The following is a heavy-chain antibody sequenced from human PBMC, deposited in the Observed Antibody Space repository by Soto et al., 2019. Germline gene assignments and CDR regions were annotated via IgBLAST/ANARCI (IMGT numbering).Heavy chain of an antibody. CDR2: IYPGDSDT. D-gene: IGHD6-6*01. CDR3: AGDCSSSLGKVAFDI. CDR1: GYSFTSYW. V-gene: IGHV5-51*01. J-gene: IGHJ3*02. Sequence: GESLRISCKGSGYSFTSYWIGWVRQMPGKGLEWMGIIYPGDSDTRYSPSFQGQVTISADKSISTAYLQWSSLKASDTAMYYCAGDCSSSLGKVAFDIWGQGTMVTVSS.